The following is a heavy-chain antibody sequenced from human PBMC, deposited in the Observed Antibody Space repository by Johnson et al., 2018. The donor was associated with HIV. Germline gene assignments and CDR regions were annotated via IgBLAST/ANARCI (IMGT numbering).Heavy chain of an antibody. Sequence: QVQLVESGGGVVQPGGSLRLSCAASGFTFSSYGMHWVRQAPGKGLEWVAVISYDGSNKYYADSVKARFTISRDNSKNTLYLQMTSLGAEDTAVYYCARVPAAAACSRGGTCDLWGQGTMVTVSS. V-gene: IGHV3-30*19. CDR2: ISYDGSNK. CDR3: ARVPAAAACSRGGTCDL. D-gene: IGHD2-2*01. CDR1: GFTFSSYG. J-gene: IGHJ3*01.